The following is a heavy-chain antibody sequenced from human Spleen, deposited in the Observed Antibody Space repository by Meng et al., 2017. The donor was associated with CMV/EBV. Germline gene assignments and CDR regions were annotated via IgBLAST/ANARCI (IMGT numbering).Heavy chain of an antibody. CDR2: INHSGST. J-gene: IGHJ4*02. V-gene: IGHV4-34*01. Sequence: VYGGSFSGYYWSWLRQPPGKGLEWIGEINHSGSTNYNPSLTSRVTISVDTSKNQFSLKLSSVTAADTAVYYCARNTMVRGVITSPDYWGQGTLVTVSS. CDR1: GGSFSGYY. CDR3: ARNTMVRGVITSPDY. D-gene: IGHD3-10*01.